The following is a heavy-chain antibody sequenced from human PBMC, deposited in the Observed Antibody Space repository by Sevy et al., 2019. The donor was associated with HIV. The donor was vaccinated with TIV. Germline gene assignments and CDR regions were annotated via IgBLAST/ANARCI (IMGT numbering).Heavy chain of an antibody. D-gene: IGHD3-22*01. CDR3: ARVVLYYDANYCDF. J-gene: IGHJ4*02. Sequence: GGSLRLSCAASGFSLNNYWMNWVRQAPGKGLEWVANINQNGSVKYYVNSVKGRFTISRDNAKNSVYLQMNSLRDEDSAVYYCARVVLYYDANYCDFWGQGALVTVSS. V-gene: IGHV3-7*04. CDR1: GFSLNNYW. CDR2: INQNGSVK.